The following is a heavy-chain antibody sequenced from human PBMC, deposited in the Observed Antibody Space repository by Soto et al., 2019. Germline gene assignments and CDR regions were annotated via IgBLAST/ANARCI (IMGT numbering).Heavy chain of an antibody. CDR3: AKDNGRFSLDY. Sequence: QVQLVQSGAEVKKPGASVTVSCKASGYTFTTYYMHWVRQAPGQGLEWMALINPTGDVTRFAQKFHGRVSVTRDASTSTVYMELSSLTSEGTAFYYCAKDNGRFSLDYLGQGTLVIVSS. D-gene: IGHD1-26*01. V-gene: IGHV1-46*01. CDR1: GYTFTTYY. J-gene: IGHJ4*02. CDR2: INPTGDVT.